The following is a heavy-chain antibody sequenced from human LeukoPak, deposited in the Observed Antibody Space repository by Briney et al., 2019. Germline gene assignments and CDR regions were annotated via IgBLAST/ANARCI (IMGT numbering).Heavy chain of an antibody. V-gene: IGHV3-21*01. Sequence: GGSLRLSCAASEFALSSYGMHWVRQAPGKGLEWVSSISSRSSYIYYADSVKGRFTISRDNAKNSLYLQMNSLRAEDTAVYYCARDSPTTVTTIDYWGQGTLVTVSS. J-gene: IGHJ4*02. D-gene: IGHD4-17*01. CDR1: EFALSSYG. CDR2: ISSRSSYI. CDR3: ARDSPTTVTTIDY.